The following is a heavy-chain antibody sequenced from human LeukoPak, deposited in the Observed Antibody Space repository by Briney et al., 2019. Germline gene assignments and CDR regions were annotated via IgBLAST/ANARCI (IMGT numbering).Heavy chain of an antibody. V-gene: IGHV4-38-2*02. J-gene: IGHJ6*02. D-gene: IGHD5-24*01. Sequence: SETLSLTCTVSGYSISSGYYWGWIRQPPGTGLEWIGSIYHSDSTYYNPSLKSRVTISVDTSKNQFSLELSSVTAADTAMYYCAREEREDFYYGMDVWGQGTTVTVSS. CDR3: AREEREDFYYGMDV. CDR2: IYHSDST. CDR1: GYSISSGYY.